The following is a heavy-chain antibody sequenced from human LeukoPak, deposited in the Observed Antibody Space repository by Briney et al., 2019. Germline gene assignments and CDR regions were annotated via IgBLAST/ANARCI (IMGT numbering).Heavy chain of an antibody. J-gene: IGHJ6*02. CDR3: AREGRDYDSSGYPYYYYSMDV. D-gene: IGHD3-22*01. CDR1: GGSISSGSYY. Sequence: SETLSLTCTVSGGSISSGSYYWSWIRPPAGKGPEWIGRIYTTGTTNYHPSLKSRVTISGDTSKNQFSLKLSSVTAADTAVYYCAREGRDYDSSGYPYYYYSMDVWGQGTTVPVSS. CDR2: IYTTGTT. V-gene: IGHV4-61*02.